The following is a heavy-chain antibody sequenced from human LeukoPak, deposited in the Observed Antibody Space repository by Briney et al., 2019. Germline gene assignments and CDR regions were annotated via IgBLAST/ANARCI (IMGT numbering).Heavy chain of an antibody. Sequence: SETLSLTCTVSGGCSINTYYWSWIRQPPGKGLEWIGYIYYSGSTNYNPSLKSRVTISVDTSKNQFSLKLSSVTAADTAVYYCARLSMDYDILTGYYSWFDPWGQGTLVTVSS. CDR3: ARLSMDYDILTGYYSWFDP. CDR2: IYYSGST. CDR1: GGCSINTYY. D-gene: IGHD3-9*01. V-gene: IGHV4-59*08. J-gene: IGHJ5*02.